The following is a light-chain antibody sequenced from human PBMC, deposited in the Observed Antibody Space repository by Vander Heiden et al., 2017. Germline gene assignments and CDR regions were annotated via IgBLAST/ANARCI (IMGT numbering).Light chain of an antibody. J-gene: IGKJ1*01. CDR3: QQYYSTPQT. V-gene: IGKV4-1*01. Sequence: DLVMTQSPDSLAVSLGERATINCKSSQSVLYSSNNKNYLAWYQQKPGQPPKLLIYWASTRESGVPDRFSGSGSGTDFTLTSSSLQAEDVAVYYCQQYYSTPQTFGQGTKVEIK. CDR1: QSVLYSSNNKNY. CDR2: WAS.